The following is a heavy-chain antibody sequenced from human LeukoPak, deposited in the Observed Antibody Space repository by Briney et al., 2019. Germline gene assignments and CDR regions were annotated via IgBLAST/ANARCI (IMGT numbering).Heavy chain of an antibody. CDR1: GYTFTSYY. J-gene: IGHJ1*01. CDR2: INPSGGST. V-gene: IGHV1-46*01. CDR3: ARHPIEYYYDTAGSPYFQY. Sequence: GASVKVSCKASGYTFTSYYMHWVRQAPGQGLEWMGIINPSGGSTSYAQKFQGKVTMTRDTSTSTAYMELRSLRSDDTAVYYCARHPIEYYYDTAGSPYFQYWGQGTLVTVSS. D-gene: IGHD3-22*01.